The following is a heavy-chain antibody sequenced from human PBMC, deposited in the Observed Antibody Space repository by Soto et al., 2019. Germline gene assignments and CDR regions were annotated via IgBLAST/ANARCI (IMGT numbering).Heavy chain of an antibody. Sequence: QVQLQESGPGLVKPSETLSLTCTVSGGSVSSGSYYWSWIRQPPGKGLEWIGYIYYSGSTNYNPSLKSRVTISVDTSKNQFSLKLSSVTAADPAVYYCARVGWEDDSSGSFDYWGQGTLVTVSS. J-gene: IGHJ4*02. D-gene: IGHD3-22*01. V-gene: IGHV4-61*01. CDR2: IYYSGST. CDR3: ARVGWEDDSSGSFDY. CDR1: GGSVSSGSYY.